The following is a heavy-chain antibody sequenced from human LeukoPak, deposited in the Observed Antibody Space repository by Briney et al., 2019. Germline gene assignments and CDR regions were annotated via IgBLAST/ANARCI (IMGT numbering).Heavy chain of an antibody. J-gene: IGHJ4*02. CDR3: ARELTLYDFWSGYYKGTFDY. Sequence: ASVKVSCKASGYTFTSYGISWVRQAPGQGLEWMGWISAYNGNTNYAQKLQGRVTMTTDTSTSTAYMELRSLRSDDTAVYYCARELTLYDFWSGYYKGTFDYWGQGTLVTVSS. D-gene: IGHD3-3*01. CDR1: GYTFTSYG. CDR2: ISAYNGNT. V-gene: IGHV1-18*01.